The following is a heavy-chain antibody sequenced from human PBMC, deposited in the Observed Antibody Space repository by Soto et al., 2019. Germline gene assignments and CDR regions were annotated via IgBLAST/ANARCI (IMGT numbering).Heavy chain of an antibody. J-gene: IGHJ4*02. CDR3: ARDHSIFSCRGDCYSDY. CDR2: ISSSSSYI. CDR1: GFTFSSYS. Sequence: GGSLRLSCAASGFTFSSYSMNWVRQAPGKGLEWVSSISSSSSYIYYADSVKGRFTISRDNAKNSLYLQMNSLRAEDTAVYYCARDHSIFSCRGDCYSDYWGQGTLVTVSS. V-gene: IGHV3-21*01. D-gene: IGHD2-21*02.